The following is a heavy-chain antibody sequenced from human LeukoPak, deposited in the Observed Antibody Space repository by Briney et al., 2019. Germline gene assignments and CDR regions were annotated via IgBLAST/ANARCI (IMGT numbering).Heavy chain of an antibody. CDR3: ARSHVDTAITDY. J-gene: IGHJ4*02. D-gene: IGHD5-18*01. V-gene: IGHV4-34*01. CDR2: IKHDGST. CDR1: GGSVNGYY. Sequence: SETLSLTCAVYGGSVNGYYWSWIRQPPGKALEWIGEIKHDGSTKYNSSLKSRVTISIDTSKNQFSLKLSSVTAADTAVYYCARSHVDTAITDYWGQGTLVTVSS.